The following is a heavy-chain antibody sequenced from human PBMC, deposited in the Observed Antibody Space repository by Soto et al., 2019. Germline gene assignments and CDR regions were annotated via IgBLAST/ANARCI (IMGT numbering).Heavy chain of an antibody. V-gene: IGHV4-39*07. CDR2: IYYSGST. CDR3: ARGPPFGY. J-gene: IGHJ4*02. CDR1: GGSISSSSYY. Sequence: SETLSLTCTVSGGSISSSSYYWGWIRQPPGKGLEWIGSIYYSGSTYYNPSLKSRVTISVDTSKNQFSLKLSSVTAADTAVYYCARGPPFGYWGQGTQVTVSS.